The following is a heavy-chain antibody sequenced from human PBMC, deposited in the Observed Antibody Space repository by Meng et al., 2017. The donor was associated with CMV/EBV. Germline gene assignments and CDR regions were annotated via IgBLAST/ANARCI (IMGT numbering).Heavy chain of an antibody. CDR3: AGSRPGGGACDY. Sequence: QGQIQASGPGLVKPSAYLSLTCIVSCASIKNYNWKWVRQPAGQGLEWIGLIQVIGHTVYNPSLKSRVTVSLDASKSQFSLTLNSVTAADTATYYCAGSRPGGGACDYWGQGILVTVSS. CDR1: CASIKNYN. J-gene: IGHJ4*02. CDR2: IQVIGHT. V-gene: IGHV4-4*07. D-gene: IGHD3-16*01.